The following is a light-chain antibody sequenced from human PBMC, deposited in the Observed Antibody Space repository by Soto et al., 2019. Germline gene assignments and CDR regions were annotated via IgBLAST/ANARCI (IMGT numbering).Light chain of an antibody. CDR3: QQSYSTPPWT. J-gene: IGKJ1*01. CDR2: AAS. Sequence: DIQMTQSPSSLSASVGDRVTITCRTSQNIDKYLNWIQQKPGRAPKLLIYAASSLQSGVPSRFSGSGSGTDFTLTISSLQPEDCATYYCQQSYSTPPWTFGQGTKVDI. V-gene: IGKV1-39*01. CDR1: QNIDKY.